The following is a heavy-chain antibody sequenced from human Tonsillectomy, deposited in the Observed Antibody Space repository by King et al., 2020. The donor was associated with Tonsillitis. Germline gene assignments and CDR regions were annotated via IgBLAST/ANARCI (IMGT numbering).Heavy chain of an antibody. J-gene: IGHJ6*02. CDR1: GYTFTSYA. V-gene: IGHV7-4-1*02. CDR3: GVRGVTAPYYYSYYGLDV. D-gene: IGHD3-10*01. Sequence: VQLVESGSELKKPGASVKVSCKASGYTFTSYAVNWVRQAPGQGLEWMGWINTNTGNQTYAQGFTGRFVFSLDTSVSTAYLEISSLKAEDTAVYYCGVRGVTAPYYYSYYGLDVWGQGTTVTVSS. CDR2: INTNTGNQ.